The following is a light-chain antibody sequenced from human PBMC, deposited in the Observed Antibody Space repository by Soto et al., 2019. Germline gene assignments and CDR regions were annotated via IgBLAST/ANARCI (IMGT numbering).Light chain of an antibody. V-gene: IGLV1-44*01. CDR3: AAWDDSRNGPV. CDR2: DTN. J-gene: IGLJ2*01. Sequence: QSVLTQPPSSSGTPGQTVTISWSGSSSNIGLNDVHWYRQLSGTAPQILIYDTNQQATGVPDRFSGSRSGTSASLAIHGLQSEDEADYHCAAWDDSRNGPVFCGGTKVTVL. CDR1: SSNIGLND.